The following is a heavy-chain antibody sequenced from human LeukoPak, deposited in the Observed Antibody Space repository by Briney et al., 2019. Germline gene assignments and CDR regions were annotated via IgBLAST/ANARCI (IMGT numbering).Heavy chain of an antibody. CDR2: IRYEGSNK. D-gene: IGHD2-2*01. V-gene: IGHV3-33*08. CDR3: ARDIESYHPEYCFDP. Sequence: GGSLRLSCAASGFTVSSNYMTWVRQAPGKGLEWVAVIRYEGSNKYYADSVKGRFTISRDNSKNTLYLQMNSLRAEDTALYYCARDIESYHPEYCFDPWGRGTLVTVSS. J-gene: IGHJ5*02. CDR1: GFTVSSNY.